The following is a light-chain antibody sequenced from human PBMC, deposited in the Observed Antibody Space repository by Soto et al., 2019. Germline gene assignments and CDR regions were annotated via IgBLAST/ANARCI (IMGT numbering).Light chain of an antibody. J-gene: IGKJ1*01. V-gene: IGKV3-15*01. CDR2: GTS. CDR3: QQWIRWT. Sequence: EIVMTQSPATLSVSPGDRVTLSCRASASIGSNVAWYQQKPGQAPRLLMYGTSVRATGIPARFSGSGSETEFPLTISRLPPEDSANYYCQQWIRWTFGQGTRLERK. CDR1: ASIGSN.